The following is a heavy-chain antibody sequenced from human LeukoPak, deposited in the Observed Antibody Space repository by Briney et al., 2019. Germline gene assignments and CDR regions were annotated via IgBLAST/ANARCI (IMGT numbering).Heavy chain of an antibody. V-gene: IGHV1-69*13. J-gene: IGHJ3*02. CDR2: IIPIFGTA. D-gene: IGHD3-3*01. CDR1: GGTFSGYA. Sequence: SVKVSCKASGGTFSGYAISWVRQAPGQGLEWMGGIIPIFGTANYAQKFQGRVTITADESTSTAYMELSSLRSEDTAVYYCARVVTITIFGVVIPGAFDIWGQGAMVTVSS. CDR3: ARVVTITIFGVVIPGAFDI.